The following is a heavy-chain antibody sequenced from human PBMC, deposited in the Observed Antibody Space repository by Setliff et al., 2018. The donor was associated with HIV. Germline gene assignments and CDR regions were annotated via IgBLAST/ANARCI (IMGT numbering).Heavy chain of an antibody. Sequence: QPGGSLRLSCGASGFTFSNYGMHWVRRAPGKGLEWVASISYHEKDTFYADSVKGRFTISRDNSKNMLYLQMNSLTTEDTAVYYCTKPTTVVTSYYFDSWGQGTQVTVSS. D-gene: IGHD4-17*01. CDR1: GFTFSNYG. CDR2: ISYHEKDT. CDR3: TKPTTVVTSYYFDS. V-gene: IGHV3-30*18. J-gene: IGHJ4*02.